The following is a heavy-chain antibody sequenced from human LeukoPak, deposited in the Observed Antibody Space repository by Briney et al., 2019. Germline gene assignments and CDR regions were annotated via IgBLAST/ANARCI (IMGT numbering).Heavy chain of an antibody. CDR1: GGSISSRSYH. Sequence: PSETLSLTCAVSGGSISSRSYHCGWIRQPPGKGLEWIGSIYYSGFTYYNPSLKSRVTISVDTSKNQFSLKVSSVTAADTAVFYCARTNSGGVIAIDYWGQGTPVTVSS. D-gene: IGHD3-16*02. CDR2: IYYSGFT. CDR3: ARTNSGGVIAIDY. V-gene: IGHV4-39*01. J-gene: IGHJ4*02.